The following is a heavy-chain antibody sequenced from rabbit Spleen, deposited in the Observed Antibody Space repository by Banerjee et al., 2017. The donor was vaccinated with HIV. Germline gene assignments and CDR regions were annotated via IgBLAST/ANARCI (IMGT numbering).Heavy chain of an antibody. CDR3: VRNYVNAFDP. J-gene: IGHJ2*01. V-gene: IGHV1S45*01. CDR1: GFSFSSNW. CDR2: IDTNDGDT. D-gene: IGHD1-1*01. Sequence: LEESGGGLVKPGGTLTLTCTVSGFSFSSNWICWVRQAPGKGLEWIACIDTNDGDTDYANWPKGRFTISKTSSTTVTLQMTSLTAADTATYFCVRNYVNAFDPWGPGTLATVS.